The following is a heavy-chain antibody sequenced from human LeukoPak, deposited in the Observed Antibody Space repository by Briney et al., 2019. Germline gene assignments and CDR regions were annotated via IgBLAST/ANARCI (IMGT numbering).Heavy chain of an antibody. CDR3: ARDTGYCGSTACQFHS. D-gene: IGHD2-2*01. CDR1: GFTFQYDT. J-gene: IGHJ5*01. V-gene: IGHV3-43*01. Sequence: PWGSLSLSCAASGFTFQYDTRHWVRQPPGKGLEWVSVISWDGGTTYYAASVKGRFTISRDNSKKSLYLQMNSLRVEDTAVYFCARDTGYCGSTACQFHSWGHGTLLTVSS. CDR2: ISWDGGTT.